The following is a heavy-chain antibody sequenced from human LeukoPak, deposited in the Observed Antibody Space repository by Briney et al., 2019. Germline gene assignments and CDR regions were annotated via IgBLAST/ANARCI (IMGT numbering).Heavy chain of an antibody. V-gene: IGHV3-11*01. J-gene: IGHJ6*03. D-gene: IGHD1-1*01. Sequence: PGGSLRLSCAASGFTFSSYAMSWIRQAPGKGLEWVSYISSSGSTIYYADSVKGRFTISRDNAKNSLYLQMNSLRAEDTAVYYCARTTYGYYYYMDVWGKGTTVTISS. CDR3: ARTTYGYYYYMDV. CDR2: ISSSGSTI. CDR1: GFTFSSYA.